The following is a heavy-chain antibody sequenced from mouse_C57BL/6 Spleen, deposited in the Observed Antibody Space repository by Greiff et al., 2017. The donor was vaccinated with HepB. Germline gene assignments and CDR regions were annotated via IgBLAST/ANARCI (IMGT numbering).Heavy chain of an antibody. CDR3: AGTTVVAEDYAMDY. CDR2: IYPGDGDT. CDR1: GYAFSSSW. Sequence: VQLQQSGPELVKTGASVKISCKASGYAFSSSWMNWVKQRPGKGLEWIGRIYPGDGDTNYNGKFKGKATLTADKSSSTAYMQLSSLTSEDSAVYFCAGTTVVAEDYAMDYWGQGTSVTVSS. D-gene: IGHD1-1*01. V-gene: IGHV1-82*01. J-gene: IGHJ4*01.